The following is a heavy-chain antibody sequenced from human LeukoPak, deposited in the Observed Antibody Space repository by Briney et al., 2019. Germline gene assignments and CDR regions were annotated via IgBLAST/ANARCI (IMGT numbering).Heavy chain of an antibody. Sequence: SETLSLTCTVSGGSISNYYWSWIRQPPGKGLEWIGYIYFSGSTNYNPSLKSRVTISVDTSKNQFSLKLRSLTAADTAVYYCARDLRESNAFDIWGQGTMVTVSS. CDR1: GGSISNYY. CDR2: IYFSGST. J-gene: IGHJ3*02. CDR3: ARDLRESNAFDI. D-gene: IGHD3-10*01. V-gene: IGHV4-59*01.